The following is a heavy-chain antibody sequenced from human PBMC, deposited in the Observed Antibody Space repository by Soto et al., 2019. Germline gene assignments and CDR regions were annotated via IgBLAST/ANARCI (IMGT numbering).Heavy chain of an antibody. Sequence: PGGSLRLSCAASGFTFSSYGMHWVRQAPGKGLEWVAVIWYDGSNKYYADSVKGRFTISRDNSKNTLYLQMNSLRAEDTAVYYCARVEVGATNFFSYFYGMDDWGQGTTLTVSS. V-gene: IGHV3-33*01. CDR2: IWYDGSNK. CDR1: GFTFSSYG. CDR3: ARVEVGATNFFSYFYGMDD. J-gene: IGHJ6*02. D-gene: IGHD1-26*01.